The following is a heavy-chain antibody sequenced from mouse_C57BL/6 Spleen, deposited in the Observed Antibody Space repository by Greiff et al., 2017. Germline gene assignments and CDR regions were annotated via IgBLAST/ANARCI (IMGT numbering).Heavy chain of an antibody. CDR1: GYTFTSYW. CDR3: ARWGDGYPY. D-gene: IGHD2-3*01. V-gene: IGHV1-50*01. J-gene: IGHJ2*01. CDR2: IDPSDSYT. Sequence: QVQLQQPGAELVKPGASVKLSCKASGYTFTSYWMQWVKQRPGQGLEWIGEIDPSDSYTNYNQKFKGKATLTVDTSSSTAYMQLSSLTSEDSAVYYCARWGDGYPYWGQGTTLTVSS.